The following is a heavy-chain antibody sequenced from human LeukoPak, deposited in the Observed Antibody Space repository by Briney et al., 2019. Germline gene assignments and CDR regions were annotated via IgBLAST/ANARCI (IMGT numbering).Heavy chain of an antibody. CDR1: NGSISSGSHY. CDR3: ARTYDSSLYYYGMDV. CDR2: IYTSGTP. Sequence: SQTLSLTCTVSNGSISSGSHYWNWIRQPAGKGLEWIGRIYTSGTPNYHPSFKSRVTISIDTSKNHFSLNLYSVTAADTAVYYCARTYDSSLYYYGMDVWGQGTTVTVSS. D-gene: IGHD3-22*01. V-gene: IGHV4-61*02. J-gene: IGHJ6*02.